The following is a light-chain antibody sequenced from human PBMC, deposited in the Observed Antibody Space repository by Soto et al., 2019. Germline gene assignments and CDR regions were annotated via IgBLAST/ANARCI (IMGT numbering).Light chain of an antibody. CDR1: SSDVGGYNY. Sequence: QSVLTQPASVSGSPGQSITISCTGTSSDVGGYNYVSWYQQHPGKAPKLMIYDVSNRPSGVSNRFSGSKSGNTAPLTISGLQAEEEADYYCSSYTSSSTLDYVFGTGTKVT. CDR2: DVS. V-gene: IGLV2-14*01. CDR3: SSYTSSSTLDYV. J-gene: IGLJ1*01.